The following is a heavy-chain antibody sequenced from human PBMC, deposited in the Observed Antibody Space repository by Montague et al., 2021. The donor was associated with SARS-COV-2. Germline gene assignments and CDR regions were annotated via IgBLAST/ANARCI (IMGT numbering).Heavy chain of an antibody. CDR2: TYFRSKRYY. V-gene: IGHV6-1*01. D-gene: IGHD6-13*01. Sequence: CAISGDSVSSNTAACNWNRQSPSRGLEWLGRTYFRSKRYYDYAVPVKSRMTISTDTSKNQFYLQLSPVTPEDSTVYYCSRDPRYSLSWSFDYWGQGTLVTVSS. CDR1: GDSVSSNTAA. J-gene: IGHJ4*02. CDR3: SRDPRYSLSWSFDY.